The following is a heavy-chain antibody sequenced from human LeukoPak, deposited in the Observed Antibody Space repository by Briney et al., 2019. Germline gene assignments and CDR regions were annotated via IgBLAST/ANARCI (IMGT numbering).Heavy chain of an antibody. J-gene: IGHJ4*02. CDR2: TKQDGSEK. CDR3: AREGAYGSGSYSDYFDY. D-gene: IGHD3-10*01. Sequence: GGSLRLSCAASGFTFSSYAMSWVRQAPGKGLEWVANTKQDGSEKYYVDSVKGRFTISRDNAKNSLYLQMNSLRAEDTAVYYCAREGAYGSGSYSDYFDYWGQGTLVTVSS. CDR1: GFTFSSYA. V-gene: IGHV3-7*01.